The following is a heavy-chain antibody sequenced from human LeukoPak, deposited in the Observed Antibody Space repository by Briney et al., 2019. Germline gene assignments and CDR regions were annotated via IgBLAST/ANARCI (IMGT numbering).Heavy chain of an antibody. CDR1: GYTFTSYD. CDR3: ASFYYDSSGYYSAFDI. CDR2: MNPNSGNT. V-gene: IGHV1-8*01. J-gene: IGHJ3*02. D-gene: IGHD3-22*01. Sequence: ASVKVSCKASGYTFTSYDINWVRQAPGQGLEWMGWMNPNSGNTGYAQKFQGRVTMTRKTSISTAYMELSSLRSEDTAVYYCASFYYDSSGYYSAFDIWGQGTMVTVSS.